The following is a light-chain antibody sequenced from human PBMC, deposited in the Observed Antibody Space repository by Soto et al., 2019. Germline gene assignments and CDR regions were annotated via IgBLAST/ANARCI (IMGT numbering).Light chain of an antibody. J-gene: IGKJ4*01. CDR1: ENVGPN. V-gene: IGKV3-11*01. CDR2: TAS. CDR3: QERGRWPRAA. Sequence: IVVTQSPATLSLSPGEGATLSCRVSENVGPNFAWYQYKPGQAPRLLIHTASYRATGVPARFSGSGSHTDFTLTISSLEPEDVAVYYCQERGRWPRAAFGGGTRVDIK.